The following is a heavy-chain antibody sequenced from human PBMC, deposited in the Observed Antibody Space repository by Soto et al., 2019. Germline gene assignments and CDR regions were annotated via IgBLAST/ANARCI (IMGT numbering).Heavy chain of an antibody. V-gene: IGHV3-23*01. Sequence: EVQLLESGGGLVQPGGSLRLSCAASGFTFSSYAMSCVRQSPGKWLEWVSAISGCGGSTYYADSVKGRFTISRYNAKNPLYLQMNSLGAEDTAVYYCAKDEVTVVAAIDPWGQGTLVIVSS. CDR3: AKDEVTVVAAIDP. CDR1: GFTFSSYA. CDR2: ISGCGGST. J-gene: IGHJ5*02. D-gene: IGHD2-15*01.